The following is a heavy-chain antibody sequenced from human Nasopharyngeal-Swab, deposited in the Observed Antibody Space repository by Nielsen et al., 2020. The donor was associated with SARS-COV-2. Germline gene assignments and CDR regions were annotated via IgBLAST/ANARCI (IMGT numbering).Heavy chain of an antibody. D-gene: IGHD4-17*01. CDR3: ARDDFGDYYEKIDS. CDR2: FDPEDGET. Sequence: ASVKVSCKVSGYTLTELSMHWVRQAPGKGLEWMGGFDPEDGETIYAQKFQGRVTMTEDTSTDTAYMELSSLRSEDTAVYYCARDDFGDYYEKIDSWGQGTLVTVSS. CDR1: GYTLTELS. V-gene: IGHV1-24*01. J-gene: IGHJ4*02.